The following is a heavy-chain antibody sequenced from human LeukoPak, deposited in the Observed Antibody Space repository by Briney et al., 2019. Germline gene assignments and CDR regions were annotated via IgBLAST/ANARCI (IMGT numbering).Heavy chain of an antibody. CDR2: INPNSGGT. Sequence: ASVKVSCKASGYTFTGYYMHWVRQAPGQGLEWMGWINPNSGGTNYAQKFQGWVTMTRDTSISTAYMELSRLRSDDTAVYYCARGGVTIFGVDPYMDVWGKGTTVTVSS. D-gene: IGHD3-3*01. CDR1: GYTFTGYY. CDR3: ARGGVTIFGVDPYMDV. V-gene: IGHV1-2*04. J-gene: IGHJ6*03.